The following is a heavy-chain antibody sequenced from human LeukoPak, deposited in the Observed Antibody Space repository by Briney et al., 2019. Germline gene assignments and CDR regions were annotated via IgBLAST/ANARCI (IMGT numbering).Heavy chain of an antibody. D-gene: IGHD2-21*01. CDR3: ARAHIYYYMDV. J-gene: IGHJ6*03. Sequence: ASVKVSCEASGYTFTSYYMHWVRQAPGQGLEWMGIINPSGGSTSYAQKFQGRVTMTRDMSTSTVYMELSSLRSEDTAVYYCARAHIYYYMDVWGKGTTVTVSS. CDR2: INPSGGST. CDR1: GYTFTSYY. V-gene: IGHV1-46*01.